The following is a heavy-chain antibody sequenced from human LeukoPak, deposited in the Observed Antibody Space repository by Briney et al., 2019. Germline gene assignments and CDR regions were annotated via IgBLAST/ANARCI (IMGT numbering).Heavy chain of an antibody. J-gene: IGHJ5*02. V-gene: IGHV1-18*01. CDR3: ARHAYNSGSYFEWFDP. CDR1: GYTFTSYG. Sequence: ASVKVSCKASGYTFTSYGISWVRQAPGQGLEWMGWISAYNGNTNYAQKLQGRITMTTDTSTSTAYMELRSLRSDDTAVYYCARHAYNSGSYFEWFDPWGQGTLVTVSS. D-gene: IGHD1-26*01. CDR2: ISAYNGNT.